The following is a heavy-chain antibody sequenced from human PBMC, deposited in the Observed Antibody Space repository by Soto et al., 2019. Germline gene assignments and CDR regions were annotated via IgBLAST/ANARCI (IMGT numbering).Heavy chain of an antibody. D-gene: IGHD3-10*01. CDR3: ASLTSGYGYY. CDR1: GFTFSDYY. Sequence: PGGSLRLSCAASGFTFSDYYMSWIRQAPGKGLEWASYISSSSSYTNYADSVKGRFTISRDNAKNSLYLQMNSLRAEDTAVYYCASLTSGYGYYWGQGTLVTVSS. V-gene: IGHV3-11*06. J-gene: IGHJ4*02. CDR2: ISSSSSYT.